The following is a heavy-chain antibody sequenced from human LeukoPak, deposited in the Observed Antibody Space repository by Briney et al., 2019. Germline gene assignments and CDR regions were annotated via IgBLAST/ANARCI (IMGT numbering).Heavy chain of an antibody. CDR1: GFSFADYA. Sequence: GGSLRLSCAASGFSFADYAMSWVRQAPGKGLEWVSAISADGGRTYYTDSVKGRFTISRDTSKNTLYLQLNSLRAEDTAVYYCAREDVDTSFDYWGHGTLVTVSS. D-gene: IGHD5-18*01. CDR2: ISADGGRT. CDR3: AREDVDTSFDY. V-gene: IGHV3-23*01. J-gene: IGHJ4*03.